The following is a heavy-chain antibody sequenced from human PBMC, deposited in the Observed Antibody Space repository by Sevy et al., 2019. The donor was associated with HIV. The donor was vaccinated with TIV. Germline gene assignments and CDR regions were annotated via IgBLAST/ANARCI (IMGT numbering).Heavy chain of an antibody. CDR3: AKEEMATRGNY. V-gene: IGHV3-23*01. Sequence: GESLKISCAASGFTFNDYAMSWVRQAPGKGLEWVSGISGSGRSTYYADSVKGRFTISRDNSKNTLYLQMNSLRAEDTALYYCAKEEMATRGNYWGQGTLVTVSS. CDR2: ISGSGRST. J-gene: IGHJ4*02. CDR1: GFTFNDYA. D-gene: IGHD5-12*01.